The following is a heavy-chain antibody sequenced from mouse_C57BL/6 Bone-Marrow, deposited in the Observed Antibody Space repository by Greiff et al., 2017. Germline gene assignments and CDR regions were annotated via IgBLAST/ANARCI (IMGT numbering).Heavy chain of an antibody. D-gene: IGHD1-1*01. J-gene: IGHJ1*03. Sequence: VTLKVSVAELVRPGASVKLSCTASGFNIKNTYMHWVKQRPEQGLEWIGRIDPANGNTKYAPKFQGKATITADTSSNTAYLQLSSLTSEDTAIYYCARSGGYDYYGSSYWYFDVWGTGTTVTVSS. CDR3: ARSGGYDYYGSSYWYFDV. CDR1: GFNIKNTY. V-gene: IGHV14-3*01. CDR2: IDPANGNT.